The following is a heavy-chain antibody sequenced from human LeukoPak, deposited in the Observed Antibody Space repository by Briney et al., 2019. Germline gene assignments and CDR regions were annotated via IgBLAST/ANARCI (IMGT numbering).Heavy chain of an antibody. CDR2: IVSNGVNT. Sequence: GGSLRLSCAASGITFSSHAMPWIRQTPGKGLEYVSAIVSNGVNTYYADSVRGRFTISRDNSKNTLYLEMGSLSPEDTAVYYCARGGYYAATDLWGQGALVTVSS. D-gene: IGHD3-3*01. CDR3: ARGGYYAATDL. CDR1: GITFSSHA. V-gene: IGHV3-64*02. J-gene: IGHJ5*02.